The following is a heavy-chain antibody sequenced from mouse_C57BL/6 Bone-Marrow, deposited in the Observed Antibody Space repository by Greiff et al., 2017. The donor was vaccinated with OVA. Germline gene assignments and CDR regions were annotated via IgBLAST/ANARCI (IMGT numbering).Heavy chain of an antibody. J-gene: IGHJ2*01. CDR3: ARAYYYGSSYDY. Sequence: DVQLQESGPGLVKPSQSLSLTCSVTGYSITSGYYWNWIRQFPGNKLEWMGYISYDGSNNYNPSLKNRISITRDTSKNQFFLKLNSVTTEDTATYYCARAYYYGSSYDYWGQGTTLTVSS. V-gene: IGHV3-6*01. CDR1: GYSITSGYY. CDR2: ISYDGSN. D-gene: IGHD1-1*01.